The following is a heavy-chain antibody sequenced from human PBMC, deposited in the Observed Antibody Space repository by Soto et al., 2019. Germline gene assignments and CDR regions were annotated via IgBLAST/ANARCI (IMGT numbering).Heavy chain of an antibody. D-gene: IGHD1-1*01. Sequence: VASVKVSCKAYGFTSSRSAVQWVRQARGQHPEWIGWVVVGSGYTNYAQKFQGRVTITRDMPTSTVHMELSSLSSEDTGVYFCAVPTATTPGYYYGMDVWGPGNPVTVSS. CDR2: VVVGSGYT. J-gene: IGHJ6*02. CDR1: GFTSSRSA. CDR3: AVPTATTPGYYYGMDV. V-gene: IGHV1-58*01.